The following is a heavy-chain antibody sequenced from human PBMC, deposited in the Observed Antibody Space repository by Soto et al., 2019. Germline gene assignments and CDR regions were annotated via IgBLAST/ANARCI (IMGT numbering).Heavy chain of an antibody. V-gene: IGHV3-21*01. J-gene: IGHJ4*02. CDR2: ISSSSSYI. D-gene: IGHD6-6*01. CDR3: ARDLYSSSARYFDY. CDR1: GFTFSSYS. Sequence: EVQLVESGGGLVKPGGSLRLSCAASGFTFSSYSMNWVRQAPGKGLEWVSSISSSSSYIYYADSVKGRFTISRDNAKNPLYPQMNSLRAEDTAVYYCARDLYSSSARYFDYWGQGTLVTVSS.